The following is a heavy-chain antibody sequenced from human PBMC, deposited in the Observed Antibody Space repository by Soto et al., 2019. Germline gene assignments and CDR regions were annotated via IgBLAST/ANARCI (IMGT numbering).Heavy chain of an antibody. V-gene: IGHV4-34*01. CDR1: GGSFSGYY. CDR3: ARGGIDYYGSGSYYPSTYMDV. D-gene: IGHD3-10*01. Sequence: QVQLQQWGAGLLKPSETLSLTCAVYGGSFSGYYWSWIRQPPGKGLEWIGEINHSGSTNYNPSLKSRVPISVDTSKNQFSLKLSSVTAADTAVYYCARGGIDYYGSGSYYPSTYMDVWGKGTPVTVSS. CDR2: INHSGST. J-gene: IGHJ6*03.